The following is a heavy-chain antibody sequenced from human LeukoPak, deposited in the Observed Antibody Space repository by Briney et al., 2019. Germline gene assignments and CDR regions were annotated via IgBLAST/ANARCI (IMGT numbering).Heavy chain of an antibody. CDR2: ISSSGSTI. D-gene: IGHD3-16*02. CDR3: TTGHGMITFGGVIVTSQFDY. CDR1: GFTFSDYY. J-gene: IGHJ4*02. Sequence: GGSLRLYCAASGFTFSDYYMSWIRQAPGKGLEWVSYISSSGSTIYHADSVKGRFTISRDNAKNSLYLQMNRLKTEDTGVYYCTTGHGMITFGGVIVTSQFDYWGQGTLVTVSS. V-gene: IGHV3-11*01.